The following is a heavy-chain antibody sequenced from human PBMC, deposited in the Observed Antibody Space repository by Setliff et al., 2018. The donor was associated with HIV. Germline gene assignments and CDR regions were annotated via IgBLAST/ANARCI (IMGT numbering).Heavy chain of an antibody. CDR1: GYTFTAYG. CDR2: ISSINGNT. Sequence: VKVSCKTSGYTFTAYGINWVRQAPGQGLEWMGGISSINGNTNYAQKFQGRVTMTTDTFTNTAYMELRSLRSDDTAVYYCARGTINNYFDYWGQGTLVT. J-gene: IGHJ4*02. V-gene: IGHV1-18*01. CDR3: ARGTINNYFDY. D-gene: IGHD2-21*01.